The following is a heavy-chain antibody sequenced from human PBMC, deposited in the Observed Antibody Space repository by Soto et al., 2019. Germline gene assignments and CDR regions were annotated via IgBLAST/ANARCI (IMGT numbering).Heavy chain of an antibody. CDR3: ARGDSSSSGGYYYYYGMDV. Sequence: WGSLRLSCSASVFTFSSYAMSWFRQAPGKGLEWVSASGGSTYYADSVKGRFTISRDNSKNTLYLQMNSLRAEDTAVYYCARGDSSSSGGYYYYYGMDVWGQETTVTVSS. D-gene: IGHD6-6*01. J-gene: IGHJ6*02. CDR1: VFTFSSYA. CDR2: SGGST. V-gene: IGHV3-23*01.